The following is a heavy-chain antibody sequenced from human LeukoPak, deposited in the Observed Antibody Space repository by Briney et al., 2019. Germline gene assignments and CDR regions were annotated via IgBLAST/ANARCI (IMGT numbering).Heavy chain of an antibody. CDR3: PRGVDY. V-gene: IGHV3-48*02. Sequence: PGGSLTLSCEASGFTFRTYRMNWVRQAPGKGLEWVSYISPGSTTIYYADSVKGRFTISRDNAKNSLYLQMNSLRDEDTAVYYCPRGVDYWGQGTLVSVSS. CDR2: ISPGSTTI. CDR1: GFTFRTYR. J-gene: IGHJ4*02.